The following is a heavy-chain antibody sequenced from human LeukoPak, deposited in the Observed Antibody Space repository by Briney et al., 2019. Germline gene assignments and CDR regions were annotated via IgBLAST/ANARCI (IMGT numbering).Heavy chain of an antibody. D-gene: IGHD5-24*01. Sequence: SETLSLTCTVSGDSISSYYWSWIRQPPGKGLEWIGEINHSGSTNYNPSLKSRVTISVDTSKNQFSLKLSSVTAADTAVYYCARERRDGYIPFDYWGQGTLVTVSS. CDR1: GDSISSYY. J-gene: IGHJ4*02. V-gene: IGHV4-34*01. CDR2: INHSGST. CDR3: ARERRDGYIPFDY.